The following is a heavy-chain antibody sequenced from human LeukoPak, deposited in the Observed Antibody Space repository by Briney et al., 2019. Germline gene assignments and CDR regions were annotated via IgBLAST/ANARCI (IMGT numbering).Heavy chain of an antibody. CDR3: ARAGYYDSSGYSWFDP. V-gene: IGHV4-59*01. CDR2: IYYGGST. D-gene: IGHD3-22*01. J-gene: IGHJ5*02. CDR1: GGSISSYY. Sequence: SETLSLTCTVSGGSISSYYWGWIRQPPGKGLEWIGYIYYGGSTNYNPSLKSRVTISVDTSKNQFSLKLSSVTAADTAVYYCARAGYYDSSGYSWFDPWGQGTLVTVSS.